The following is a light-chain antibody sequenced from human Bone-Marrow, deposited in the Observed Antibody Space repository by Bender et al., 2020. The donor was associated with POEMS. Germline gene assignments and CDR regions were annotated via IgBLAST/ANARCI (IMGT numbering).Light chain of an antibody. CDR1: SSNIGNNY. CDR2: RDN. V-gene: IGLV1-47*01. J-gene: IGLJ3*02. CDR3: QSYDNSLGGWV. Sequence: QSVLTQPPSVSGAPGQRVTISCSGSSSNIGNNYVYWYQQLPGTAPKLLIWRDNQRPSGVPDRFSGSKSGTSASLAITGLQAEDEGDYYCQSYDNSLGGWVFGGGTKLTVL.